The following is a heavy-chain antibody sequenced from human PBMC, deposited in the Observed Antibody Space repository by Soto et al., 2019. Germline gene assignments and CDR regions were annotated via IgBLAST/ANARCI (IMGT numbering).Heavy chain of an antibody. J-gene: IGHJ6*02. CDR3: ARFGGSLWFGELLHYYYYGMDV. CDR1: GYTFTSYD. V-gene: IGHV1-8*01. CDR2: MNPNSGNT. Sequence: ASVKVSCKASGYTFTSYDINWVQQATGQGLEWMGWMNPNSGNTGYAQKFQGRVTMTRNTSISTAYMELSSLRSEDTAVYYCARFGGSLWFGELLHYYYYGMDVWGQGXTVTVYS. D-gene: IGHD3-10*01.